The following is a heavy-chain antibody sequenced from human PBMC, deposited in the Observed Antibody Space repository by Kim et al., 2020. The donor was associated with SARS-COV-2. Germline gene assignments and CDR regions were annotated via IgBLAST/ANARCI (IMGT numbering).Heavy chain of an antibody. J-gene: IGHJ4*02. CDR1: GFTFSSYA. CDR3: AKVTWDGLDDY. D-gene: IGHD1-1*01. CDR2: ISDTGDGT. V-gene: IGHV3-23*01. Sequence: GGSLRLSCAASGFTFSSYAMSWVRQAPGKGLEWVSAISDTGDGTYYADSVKGRFTISRYNSKDTVYVQMNSLSAEDTAIYYCAKVTWDGLDDYWGQGTLVTVSS.